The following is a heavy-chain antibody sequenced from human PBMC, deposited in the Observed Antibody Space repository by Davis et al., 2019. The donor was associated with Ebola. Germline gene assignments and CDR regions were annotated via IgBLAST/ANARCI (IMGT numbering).Heavy chain of an antibody. V-gene: IGHV5-51*01. Sequence: GESLKISCKTSGYTFPNYWIGWVRQKPGKGLEWMAIMYPDESEVRYSPSFQGQVSMSVDKSVTTAHLQWSSLKASDTAMYYCAIRGGEYSSTSGDAFDIWGQGTMVTVSS. D-gene: IGHD6-6*01. CDR2: MYPDESEV. CDR1: GYTFPNYW. CDR3: AIRGGEYSSTSGDAFDI. J-gene: IGHJ3*02.